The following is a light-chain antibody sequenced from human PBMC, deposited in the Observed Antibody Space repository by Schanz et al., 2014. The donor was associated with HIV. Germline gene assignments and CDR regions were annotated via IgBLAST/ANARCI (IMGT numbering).Light chain of an antibody. CDR2: GAS. Sequence: EIVMTQSAATLSVSPGERVTLSCRASQSLSSNLAWYQQKPGQAPRLLIYGASRRANGIPDRFSGSGSGTDFTLTISRLEPEDFAVYYCQQYGASPFTFGPGTTVDIK. CDR3: QQYGASPFT. CDR1: QSLSSN. J-gene: IGKJ3*01. V-gene: IGKV3-20*01.